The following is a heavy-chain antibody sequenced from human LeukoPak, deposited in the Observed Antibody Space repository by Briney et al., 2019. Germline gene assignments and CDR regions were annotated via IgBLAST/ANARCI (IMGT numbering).Heavy chain of an antibody. CDR3: AKTTVGYSSGRYPGWPADC. D-gene: IGHD6-19*01. J-gene: IGHJ4*02. CDR1: GFSVSGYW. V-gene: IGHV3-23*01. Sequence: GGSLRLSCAVSGFSVSGYWMTWVRQAPGKGLEWVSGICGSGGCTYYADSVKGRFTISRDNSKNTVYLQMNSLTADDTAVYYCAKTTVGYSSGRYPGWPADCWGQGTLVTVSS. CDR2: ICGSGGCT.